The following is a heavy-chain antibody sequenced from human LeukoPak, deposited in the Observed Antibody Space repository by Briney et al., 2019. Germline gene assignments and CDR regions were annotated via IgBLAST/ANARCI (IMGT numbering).Heavy chain of an antibody. CDR3: AREGDYYDSSGYSSHVFDI. D-gene: IGHD3-22*01. CDR2: ISSSSSNI. V-gene: IGHV3-48*01. Sequence: GGSLRLSCAASGFTFSSYSMNWVRQAPGKGLEWVSYISSSSSNIYYADSVKGRFTISRDNAKNSLYLQMNSLRAEDTAVYYCAREGDYYDSSGYSSHVFDIWGQGTMVTVSS. J-gene: IGHJ3*02. CDR1: GFTFSSYS.